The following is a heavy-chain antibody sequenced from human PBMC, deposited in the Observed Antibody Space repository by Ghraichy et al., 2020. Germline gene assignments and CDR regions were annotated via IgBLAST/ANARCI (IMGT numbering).Heavy chain of an antibody. D-gene: IGHD5-18*01. CDR3: AKYSYGYSYYGMDV. V-gene: IGHV3-23*01. Sequence: GGSLRLSCAAAGFTFSNNAMSWVRQAPGTGLEWVSAISASGASTYYADSVKGRFTISRDNSKNTLYLQMNSLRAEDTALYYCAKYSYGYSYYGMDVWGQGTTVTVSS. J-gene: IGHJ6*02. CDR1: GFTFSNNA. CDR2: ISASGAST.